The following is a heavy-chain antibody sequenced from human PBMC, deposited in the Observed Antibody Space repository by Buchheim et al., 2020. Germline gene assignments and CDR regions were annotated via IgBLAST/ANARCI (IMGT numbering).Heavy chain of an antibody. Sequence: QVQLVESGGDVVQPGRSLRLSCAASQFTFSSYAMHWVRQAPAKGLEWVAVMSYDGGSTLYAESVKGRFTISRDNSKNTLFLEMNSLRDEDTAVYYCATGSRSWVSTKYAHDYWGQGTL. V-gene: IGHV3-30-3*01. D-gene: IGHD5/OR15-5a*01. J-gene: IGHJ4*02. CDR3: ATGSRSWVSTKYAHDY. CDR2: MSYDGGST. CDR1: QFTFSSYA.